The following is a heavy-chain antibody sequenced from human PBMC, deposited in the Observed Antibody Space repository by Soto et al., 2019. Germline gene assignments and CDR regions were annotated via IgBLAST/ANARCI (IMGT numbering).Heavy chain of an antibody. J-gene: IGHJ5*02. CDR1: GYTFSTYG. D-gene: IGHD3-9*01. CDR3: ERDLKGAEGFDP. CDR2: IGADNGDI. Sequence: QVQLVQSGAEVKKPGASVKVSCKASGYTFSTYGFSWVRQAPGQGLEWMGWIGADNGDINYAQNFQGRVTMTTDTSPTTSYMELRSLTSHDTAVYFCERDLKGAEGFDPWGQGTLLTVSS. V-gene: IGHV1-18*01.